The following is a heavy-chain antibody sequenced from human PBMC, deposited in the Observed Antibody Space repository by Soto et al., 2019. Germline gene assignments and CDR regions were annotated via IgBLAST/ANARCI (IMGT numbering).Heavy chain of an antibody. V-gene: IGHV1-2*02. Sequence: ASVKVSCKASGYTFTGYYMHWVRQAPGQGLEWMGWINPNSGGTNYAQKFQGRVTMTRDTSISTAYMELSRLRSDDTAVYYCARGYYDSSGYYLFWSQGTLVTVSS. CDR2: INPNSGGT. CDR1: GYTFTGYY. CDR3: ARGYYDSSGYYLF. J-gene: IGHJ4*02. D-gene: IGHD3-22*01.